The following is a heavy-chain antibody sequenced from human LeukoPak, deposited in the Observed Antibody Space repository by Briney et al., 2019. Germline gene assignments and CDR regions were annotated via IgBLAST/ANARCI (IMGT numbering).Heavy chain of an antibody. CDR1: GYTFTSYG. CDR2: ISAYNGNT. J-gene: IGHJ4*02. Sequence: ASVKVSCKASGYTFTSYGIRWVRQAPGQGLERLGWISAYNGNTNYAQKLQGRVTMTTDTSTSTAYMELRSLRSDDTAVYYCARDQVKIAAAGTHLDYWGQGTQVTVSS. D-gene: IGHD6-13*01. V-gene: IGHV1-18*01. CDR3: ARDQVKIAAAGTHLDY.